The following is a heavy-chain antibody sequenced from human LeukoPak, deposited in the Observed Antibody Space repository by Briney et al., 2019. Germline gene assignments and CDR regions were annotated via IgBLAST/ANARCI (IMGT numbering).Heavy chain of an antibody. D-gene: IGHD5-12*01. J-gene: IGHJ4*02. V-gene: IGHV1-69*05. CDR2: IIPIFGTA. Sequence: SVSVSCKASGGTFSSYAIRWVRQAPGQGLEWMGGIIPIFGTANYAQKFQGRVTITTDESTSTAYMELSSLRAEDTAVYYCARGTRWLPYYFDYWGQGTLVTVSS. CDR3: ARGTRWLPYYFDY. CDR1: GGTFSSYA.